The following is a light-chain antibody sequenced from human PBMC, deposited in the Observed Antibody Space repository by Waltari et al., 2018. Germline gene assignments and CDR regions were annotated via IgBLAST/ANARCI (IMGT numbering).Light chain of an antibody. Sequence: DIVMTQSPDSLAVSLGERATINCKSSQSILYSSNKKKYLAWYQQKPVQSPKLLIYWASTREAGVPDRCSGSGSGTDFTLTISSLQTEDVAVYYCQQYYSTPFTFGGGTKVEIK. CDR3: QQYYSTPFT. J-gene: IGKJ4*01. CDR2: WAS. V-gene: IGKV4-1*01. CDR1: QSILYSSNKKKY.